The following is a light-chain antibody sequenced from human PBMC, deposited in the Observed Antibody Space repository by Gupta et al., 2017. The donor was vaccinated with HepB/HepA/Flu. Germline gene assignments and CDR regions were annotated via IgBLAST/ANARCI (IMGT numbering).Light chain of an antibody. CDR3: QQEGSSPWT. Sequence: EIVLTQSPGTLSLSPGERPTLSCRASQSVSSSYLAWYQQKPGQAPRLLIYGASSRATGIPDRFSGSGSGTDFTLTISRLEPEDFAVYYCQQEGSSPWTFGQGTKVEIK. V-gene: IGKV3-20*01. J-gene: IGKJ1*01. CDR2: GAS. CDR1: QSVSSSY.